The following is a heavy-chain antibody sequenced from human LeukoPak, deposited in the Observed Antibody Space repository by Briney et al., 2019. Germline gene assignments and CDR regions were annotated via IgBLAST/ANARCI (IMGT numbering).Heavy chain of an antibody. CDR1: GFTFSGYS. D-gene: IGHD1-26*01. J-gene: IGHJ4*02. V-gene: IGHV3-48*02. CDR2: ISSTSRTT. Sequence: PGGSLRLSCAASGFTFSGYSMSWVRQAPGKGLEWVSFISSTSRTTYYADSVKGRFTTSRDNGKNSLYLQMNSLTDEDTAVYYCTRSPSLGGNYWGFDYWGQGTLVTVSS. CDR3: TRSPSLGGNYWGFDY.